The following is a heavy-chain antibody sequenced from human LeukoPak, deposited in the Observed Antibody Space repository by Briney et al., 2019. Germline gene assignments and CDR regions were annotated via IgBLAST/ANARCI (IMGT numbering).Heavy chain of an antibody. CDR2: IYYSGST. V-gene: IGHV4-30-4*08. CDR1: GGSISSGDYY. J-gene: IGHJ3*02. D-gene: IGHD3-3*01. Sequence: SETLSLTCTVSGGSISSGDYYWSWIRQPPGKGLEWIGYIYYSGSTYYNPSLKSRVTISVDTSKNQISLKLSSVTAADTAVYYCARVVTIFGVGVANAFDIWGQGTMVTVSS. CDR3: ARVVTIFGVGVANAFDI.